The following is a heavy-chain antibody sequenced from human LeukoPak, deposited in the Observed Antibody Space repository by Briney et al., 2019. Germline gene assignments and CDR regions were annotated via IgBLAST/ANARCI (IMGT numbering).Heavy chain of an antibody. J-gene: IGHJ4*02. D-gene: IGHD3-22*01. CDR2: ISAYNGNT. V-gene: IGHV1-18*01. Sequence: GASVKVSCKASGYTFITYGINWVRQAPGQGLEWMGWISAYNGNTNYAQKLQGRVTMTTDTSTSTAYMELRSLRSDDTAVYYCARRDSSGYYYAFDYWGQGTLVTVSS. CDR1: GYTFITYG. CDR3: ARRDSSGYYYAFDY.